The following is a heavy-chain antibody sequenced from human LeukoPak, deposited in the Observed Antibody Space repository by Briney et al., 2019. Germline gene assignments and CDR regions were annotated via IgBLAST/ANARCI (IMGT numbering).Heavy chain of an antibody. J-gene: IGHJ3*02. CDR3: AHTATLAYCGGDCYADAFDI. D-gene: IGHD2-21*02. CDR2: ISGSGGST. CDR1: GFTFSSYA. V-gene: IGHV3-23*01. Sequence: GGSLRLSCAASGFTFSSYAMSWVRRAPGKGLEWVSAISGSGGSTYYADSVKGRFTISRDNSKNTLYLQMNSLRAEDTAVYYCAHTATLAYCGGDCYADAFDIWGQGTMVTVSS.